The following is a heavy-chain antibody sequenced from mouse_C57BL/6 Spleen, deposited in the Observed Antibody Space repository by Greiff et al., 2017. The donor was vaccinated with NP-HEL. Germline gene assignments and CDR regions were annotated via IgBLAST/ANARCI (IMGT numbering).Heavy chain of an antibody. CDR1: GYTFTDYN. CDR2: INPNNGGT. V-gene: IGHV1-18*01. J-gene: IGHJ3*01. Sequence: EVQGVESGPELVKPGASVKIPCKASGYTFTDYNMDWVKQSHGKSLEWIGDINPNNGGTIYNQKFKGKATLTVDKSSSTAYMELRSLTSEDTAVYYCARRSYDYGGAYWGQGTLVTVSA. D-gene: IGHD2-4*01. CDR3: ARRSYDYGGAY.